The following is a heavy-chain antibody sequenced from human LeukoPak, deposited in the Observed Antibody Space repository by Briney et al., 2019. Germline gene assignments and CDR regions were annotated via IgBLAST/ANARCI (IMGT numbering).Heavy chain of an antibody. V-gene: IGHV3-7*01. CDR3: SRSESRRLVFLWGFLFYL. D-gene: IGHD3-16*01. CDR1: GFTFSSYW. J-gene: IGHJ4*01. Sequence: TGGSLRLSCAASGFTFSSYWMSWVRQAPGKGLEWVANIKQDGSEKYYVDSVKGRFTISRDNAKNSLYLQMNSLRAEDTAVYYWSRSESRRLVFLWGFLFYLRGQGTPGTRSS. CDR2: IKQDGSEK.